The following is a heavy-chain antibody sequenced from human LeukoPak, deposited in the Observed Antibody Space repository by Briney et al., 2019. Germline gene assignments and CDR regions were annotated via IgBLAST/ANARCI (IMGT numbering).Heavy chain of an antibody. Sequence: SETLSLTCTVSGGSISSSSYYWSWIRQPPGKGLEWIGYIYYSGSTNYNPSLKSRVTISVDTSKNQFSLKLSSVTAADTAVYYCARVSSPRITIFGVVTQNYYYYYMDVWGKGTTVTVSS. CDR3: ARVSSPRITIFGVVTQNYYYYYMDV. D-gene: IGHD3-3*01. CDR1: GGSISSSSYY. J-gene: IGHJ6*03. CDR2: IYYSGST. V-gene: IGHV4-61*01.